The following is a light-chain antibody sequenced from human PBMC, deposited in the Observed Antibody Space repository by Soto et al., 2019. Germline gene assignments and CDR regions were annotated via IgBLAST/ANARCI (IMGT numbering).Light chain of an antibody. V-gene: IGKV3-11*01. CDR3: QQYRSSPIT. CDR2: DAS. J-gene: IGKJ5*01. Sequence: EIVLTQSPATLSLSPGERATLSCRASQSVSSYLAWYQQKPGQAPRLLIYDASNRATGIPARFSGSGSGTDFTLTISSLETEDFALYYCQQYRSSPITFGQGTRLEI. CDR1: QSVSSY.